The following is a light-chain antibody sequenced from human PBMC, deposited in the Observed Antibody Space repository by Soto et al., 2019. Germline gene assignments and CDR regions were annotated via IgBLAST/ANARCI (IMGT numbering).Light chain of an antibody. V-gene: IGKV3-20*01. CDR3: QQYRRSVWT. CDR1: QSLTATY. Sequence: EIVLAQSPATLSLSPGDKATLSCRASQSLTATYSAWYQQKPGQPPRLVIHSTSVRATGIPDRFVGSGSGTDFTLTNSRLEPEDFAVYYCQQYRRSVWTFGQGTRV. J-gene: IGKJ1*01. CDR2: STS.